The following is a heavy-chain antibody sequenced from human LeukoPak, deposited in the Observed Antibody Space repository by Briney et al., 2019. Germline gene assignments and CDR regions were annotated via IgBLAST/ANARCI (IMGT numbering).Heavy chain of an antibody. J-gene: IGHJ6*03. CDR2: IKQDGSEK. CDR1: GFTFSSYW. CDR3: ARDYLNIVVVPAATYYYYYYMDV. D-gene: IGHD2-2*01. Sequence: GGSLRLSCAASGFTFSSYWMSWVRQAPGKGLEWVAIIKQDGSEKYYVDSVKGRFTISRDNAKNSLYLQMNSLRAEDTAVYYCARDYLNIVVVPAATYYYYYYMDVWGKGTTVTISS. V-gene: IGHV3-7*01.